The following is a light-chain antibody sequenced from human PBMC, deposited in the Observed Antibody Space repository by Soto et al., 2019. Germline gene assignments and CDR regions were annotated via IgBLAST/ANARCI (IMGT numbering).Light chain of an antibody. Sequence: QSALTQPASVSGSPGQSITISCTGTSSDVGNYNLVSWYQHHPGKAPKLLIYEVSQRPSGVSNRFSGSKSGNTASLTISGLQAEDEADYYCSSYAGSSTFYVFGVGTQLTVL. V-gene: IGLV2-23*02. J-gene: IGLJ7*01. CDR1: SSDVGNYNL. CDR3: SSYAGSSTFYV. CDR2: EVS.